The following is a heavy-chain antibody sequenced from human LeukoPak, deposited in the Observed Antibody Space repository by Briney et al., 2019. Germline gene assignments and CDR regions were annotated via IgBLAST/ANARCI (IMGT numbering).Heavy chain of an antibody. CDR2: IRFDGSNT. CDR3: AKAGGSSWAVLDY. J-gene: IGHJ4*02. V-gene: IGHV3-30*02. CDR1: GFTFSSNG. Sequence: PGGSLRLSCAASGFTFSSNGMHWVRQAPGRGLEWVACIRFDGSNTYYADSVKVRLTISRDTSKNTLYLQMNSLRPEDTAVYYCAKAGGSSWAVLDYWGQGTLVTVSS. D-gene: IGHD6-13*01.